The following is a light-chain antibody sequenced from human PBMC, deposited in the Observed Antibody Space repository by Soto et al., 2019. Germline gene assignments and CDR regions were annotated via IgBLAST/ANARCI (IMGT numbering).Light chain of an antibody. V-gene: IGKV3-11*01. J-gene: IGKJ1*01. CDR1: QSVSSY. Sequence: EIVLTQSPATLSLSPGERATLSCRASQSVSSYLAWYQQKPGQAPRLLIYDASKRATGIPARFSGSGSGTDFTLTISSLEPEDFAVYYCQQRSNWPPTWTFGQGTQVEIK. CDR3: QQRSNWPPTWT. CDR2: DAS.